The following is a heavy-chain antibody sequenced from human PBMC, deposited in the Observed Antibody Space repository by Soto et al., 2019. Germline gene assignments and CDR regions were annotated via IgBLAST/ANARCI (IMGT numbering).Heavy chain of an antibody. CDR1: GYTFTSSD. CDR3: AIDKVVGATGN. J-gene: IGHJ4*02. V-gene: IGHV1-8*01. D-gene: IGHD1-1*01. CDR2: MNPDSGNK. Sequence: QGKLVQSGAEGKKPGASVKVSCKASGYTFTSSDISWVRQATGQGLEWMGWMNPDSGNKVYAQKLQGRVTMPRNTSITTAYMELSSLRSEDTAVYYGAIDKVVGATGNWVQGHLVNVSS.